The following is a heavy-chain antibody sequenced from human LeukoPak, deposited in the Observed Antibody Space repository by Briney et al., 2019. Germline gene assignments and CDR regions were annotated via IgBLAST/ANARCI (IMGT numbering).Heavy chain of an antibody. CDR1: GFTFSSYS. V-gene: IGHV3-21*01. J-gene: IGHJ6*02. Sequence: PGGSLRLSCAASGFTFSSYSMNWVRQAPGKGLEWVSSISSSSSYIYYADSVKGRFTISRDNAKNSLYLQMNSLRAEDTAVYYCARRQIAGRYGMDVWGQGTTVTVSS. CDR3: ARRQIAGRYGMDV. D-gene: IGHD6-13*01. CDR2: ISSSSSYI.